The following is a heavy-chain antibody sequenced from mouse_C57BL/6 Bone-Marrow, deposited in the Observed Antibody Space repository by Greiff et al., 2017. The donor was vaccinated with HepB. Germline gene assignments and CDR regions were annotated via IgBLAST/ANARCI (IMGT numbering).Heavy chain of an antibody. V-gene: IGHV1-55*01. CDR1: GYTFTSYW. Sequence: QVQLQQSGAELVKPGASVKMSCKASGYTFTSYWITWVKQRPGQGLEWIGDIYPGSGSTNYNEKFKSKATLTVDTSSSTAYMQLSSLTSEDSAVYYCARMYGNYGRAMDYWGQGTSVTVSS. CDR3: ARMYGNYGRAMDY. D-gene: IGHD2-10*02. CDR2: IYPGSGST. J-gene: IGHJ4*01.